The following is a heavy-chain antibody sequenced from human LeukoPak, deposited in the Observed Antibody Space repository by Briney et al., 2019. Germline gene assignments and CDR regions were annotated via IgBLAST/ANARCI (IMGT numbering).Heavy chain of an antibody. CDR1: GFTFSSYE. V-gene: IGHV3-48*03. CDR2: ISSSGSTI. D-gene: IGHD3-9*01. Sequence: PGGSLRLSCAASGFTFSSYEMNWVRQAPGKGLEWVSYISSSGSTIYYADSVKGRFTISRDNAKNSLYLQMNSLRAEDTAVYYCARGLRYFDWLFTASYYYMDVWGKGTTVTVSS. J-gene: IGHJ6*03. CDR3: ARGLRYFDWLFTASYYYMDV.